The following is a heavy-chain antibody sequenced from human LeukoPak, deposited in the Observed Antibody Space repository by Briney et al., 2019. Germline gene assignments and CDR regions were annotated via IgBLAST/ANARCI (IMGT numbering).Heavy chain of an antibody. CDR2: ISGTSSTM. CDR1: GVTFSSYS. Sequence: GGSLRLSCAASGVTFSSYSMNWVRQAPGKGLDWVSYISGTSSTMHYADSVKGRFTISRDNAKNSLYLQMNSLRAEDTAVYYCARVEWEGPHPTLNYWGQGTLVTVSS. V-gene: IGHV3-48*04. CDR3: ARVEWEGPHPTLNY. J-gene: IGHJ4*02. D-gene: IGHD1-26*01.